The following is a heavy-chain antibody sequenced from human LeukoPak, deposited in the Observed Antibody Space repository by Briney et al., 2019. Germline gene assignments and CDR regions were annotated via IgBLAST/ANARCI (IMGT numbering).Heavy chain of an antibody. D-gene: IGHD4-23*01. CDR1: GFTFSSYG. Sequence: GGSLRLSCAASGFTFSSYGIHWVRQAPGKGLEWVAFIRYDGSNKYYTDSVKGRFTISRDNSKNTLYLQMNSLRAEDTAVYYCAKSLATVVTPSDYWGQGTLVTVSS. CDR3: AKSLATVVTPSDY. CDR2: IRYDGSNK. J-gene: IGHJ4*02. V-gene: IGHV3-30*02.